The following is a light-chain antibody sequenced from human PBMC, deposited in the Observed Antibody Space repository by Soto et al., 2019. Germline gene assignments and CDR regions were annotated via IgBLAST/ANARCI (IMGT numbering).Light chain of an antibody. J-gene: IGKJ1*01. V-gene: IGKV3-15*01. CDR3: QQYVRWPPGA. CDR2: DTS. CDR1: QSVSSS. Sequence: EIVVTQSPVTMSVSPGERVTLSCRASQSVSSSLAWYQQRPGQAPRLLIYDTSTRAAGIAARFSGSGSGTEFTLTISSLQSEDSAVYYCQQYVRWPPGAFGQGTKVDIK.